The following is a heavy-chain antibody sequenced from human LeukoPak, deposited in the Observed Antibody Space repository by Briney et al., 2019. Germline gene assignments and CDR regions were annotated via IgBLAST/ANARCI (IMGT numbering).Heavy chain of an antibody. V-gene: IGHV3-64*01. D-gene: IGHD5-18*01. CDR1: GFTFSSYA. CDR3: ARGASYGRLNYYFDY. J-gene: IGHJ4*02. CDR2: ISSNGGST. Sequence: PGGSLRLSCAASGFTFSSYAMPWVRQAPGKGLEYVSAISSNGGSTYYANSVKGRFTISRDNSKNTLYLQMGSLRAEDMAVYYCARGASYGRLNYYFDYWGQGTLVTVSS.